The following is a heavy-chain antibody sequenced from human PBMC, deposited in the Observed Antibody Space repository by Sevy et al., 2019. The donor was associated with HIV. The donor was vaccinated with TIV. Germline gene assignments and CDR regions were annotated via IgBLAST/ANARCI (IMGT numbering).Heavy chain of an antibody. V-gene: IGHV5-51*01. CDR3: AGHSRKQWLSNFDS. J-gene: IGHJ4*02. CDR1: GYSFPIYW. Sequence: GESLKISCKGSGYSFPIYWIGWVRQMPGKGLEWMGIIYPGDSDTRYSPSFQGQVTISVDKSINTAYLQWSSLKASDTAMDFLAGHSRKQWLSNFDSWGRGTLVTVSS. CDR2: IYPGDSDT. D-gene: IGHD6-19*01.